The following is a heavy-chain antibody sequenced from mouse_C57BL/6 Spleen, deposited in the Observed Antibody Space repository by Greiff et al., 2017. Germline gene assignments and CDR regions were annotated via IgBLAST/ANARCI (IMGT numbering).Heavy chain of an antibody. CDR2: FNPSTGGT. CDR1: GYSFTGYF. V-gene: IGHV1-42*01. J-gene: IGHJ4*01. D-gene: IGHD3-2*02. Sequence: EVQLQQSGPELVKPGASVKISCKASGYSFTGYFMNWVKQSPEKSLEWIGEFNPSTGGTTYNQKFKAKATLTVDKSSSTAYMQLKSLTSEDSAVYYCAKQAFYAMDYWGQGTSVTVSS. CDR3: AKQAFYAMDY.